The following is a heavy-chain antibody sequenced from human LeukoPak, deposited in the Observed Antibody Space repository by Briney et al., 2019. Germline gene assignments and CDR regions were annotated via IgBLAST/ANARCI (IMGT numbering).Heavy chain of an antibody. D-gene: IGHD3-9*01. J-gene: IGHJ3*01. CDR3: VRDEDWAFDF. CDR1: GFSFGAYS. Sequence: PGGSLRLSCGASGFSFGAYSMNWVRRAPGKGLEWISYINGISENIKYADSVRGRFTISRDNAKNSLYLQMGYLRDDDTAVYYCVRDEDWAFDFWGQGTVVTVSS. V-gene: IGHV3-48*02. CDR2: INGISENI.